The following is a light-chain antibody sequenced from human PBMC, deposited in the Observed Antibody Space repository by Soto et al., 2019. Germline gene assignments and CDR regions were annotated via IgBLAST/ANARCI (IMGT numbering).Light chain of an antibody. Sequence: EIVLTQSPGTLSLSPGERATLSCMASQSVSSHLAWYQHKPGQSPRLLLYGASNRASGIPDRFAGSGSGTDFTLTISRLEPEDFAVYYCQQYGSSPPTVGGGTKVDIK. CDR2: GAS. CDR1: QSVSSH. V-gene: IGKV3-20*01. J-gene: IGKJ4*01. CDR3: QQYGSSPPT.